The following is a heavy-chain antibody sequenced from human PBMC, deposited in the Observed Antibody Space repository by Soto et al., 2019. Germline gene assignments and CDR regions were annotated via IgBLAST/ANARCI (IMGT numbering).Heavy chain of an antibody. CDR3: ARVRDSSSSMLDY. D-gene: IGHD6-6*01. CDR1: GFTFSSYS. CDR2: ISSSSSYI. Sequence: GGSLRLSCAASGFTFSSYSMNWVRQAPGKGLEWVSSISSSSSYIYYADSVKGRFTISRDNAKNSLYLQMNSLRAEDTAVYYCARVRDSSSSMLDYWGQGTLVTVSS. J-gene: IGHJ4*02. V-gene: IGHV3-21*01.